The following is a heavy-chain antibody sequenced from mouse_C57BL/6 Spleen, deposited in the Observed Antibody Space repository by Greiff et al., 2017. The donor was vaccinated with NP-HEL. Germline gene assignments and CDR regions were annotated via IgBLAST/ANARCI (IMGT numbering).Heavy chain of an antibody. CDR2: ISYDGSN. V-gene: IGHV3-6*01. Sequence: EVKVEESGPGLVKPSQSLSLTCSVTGYSITSGYYWNWIRQFPGNKLEWMGYISYDGSNNYNPSLKNRISITRDTSKNQFFLKLNSVTTEDTATYYCARPALAPMDYWGQGTSVTVSS. D-gene: IGHD1-3*01. J-gene: IGHJ4*01. CDR3: ARPALAPMDY. CDR1: GYSITSGYY.